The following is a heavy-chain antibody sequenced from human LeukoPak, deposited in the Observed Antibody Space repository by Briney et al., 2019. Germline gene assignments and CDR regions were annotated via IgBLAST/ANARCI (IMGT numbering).Heavy chain of an antibody. CDR3: ARGNTWNDCLDY. Sequence: ASVKVSSKASGYTFNAYYMHWVRQAPGQGLEWMGWINPNSGGTNYAQKFQGRVTMTRDTSITTAYVELSRLGSNDTAVYFCARGNTWNDCLDYWGQGTLVTVSS. V-gene: IGHV1-2*02. CDR2: INPNSGGT. CDR1: GYTFNAYY. J-gene: IGHJ4*02. D-gene: IGHD1-20*01.